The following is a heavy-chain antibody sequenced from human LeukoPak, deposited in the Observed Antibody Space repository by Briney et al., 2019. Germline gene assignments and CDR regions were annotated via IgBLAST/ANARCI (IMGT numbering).Heavy chain of an antibody. CDR2: ISGSGGST. Sequence: PGGSLRLSCAASGFTFSSYAMSWVRQAPGKGLEWVSAISGSGGSTYYADSVKGRFTISRDNSKNTLYLQMNSLRAEDTAVYYCTKCWDSSWSALTDYWGQGTLVTVSS. CDR3: TKCWDSSWSALTDY. D-gene: IGHD6-6*01. V-gene: IGHV3-23*01. CDR1: GFTFSSYA. J-gene: IGHJ4*02.